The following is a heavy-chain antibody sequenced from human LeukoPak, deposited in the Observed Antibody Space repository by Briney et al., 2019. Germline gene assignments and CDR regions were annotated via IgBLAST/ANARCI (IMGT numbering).Heavy chain of an antibody. CDR3: ARGRHDITMIVVVMTSVSYYLDV. J-gene: IGHJ6*03. CDR1: GGSFSGYH. Sequence: SETLSLTCAVYGGSFSGYHWTWMRQSPGKGLEWIGDINPSGSTYYNPSLKSRLTISVDTSKNQFSLKLRSVTAADTAVYYCARGRHDITMIVVVMTSVSYYLDVWGKGTTVTVS. CDR2: INPSGST. D-gene: IGHD3-22*01. V-gene: IGHV4-34*01.